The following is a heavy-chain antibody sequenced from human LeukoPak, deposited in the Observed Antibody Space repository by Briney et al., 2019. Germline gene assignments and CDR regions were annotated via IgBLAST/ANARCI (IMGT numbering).Heavy chain of an antibody. CDR1: RFTFSNYE. CDR2: ISSSGNTI. CDR3: ARGQVSDY. V-gene: IGHV3-48*03. J-gene: IGHJ4*02. Sequence: GGSLRLSCAASRFTFSNYEMHWVRQAPGKGLEWLSYISSSGNTIYYADSVKGRFTISRDNSKNSLYLQMNSLRDEDTAVYYCARGQVSDYWGQGTLVTVSS.